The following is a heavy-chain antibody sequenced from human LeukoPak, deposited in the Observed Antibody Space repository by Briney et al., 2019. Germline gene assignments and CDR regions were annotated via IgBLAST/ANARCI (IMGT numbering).Heavy chain of an antibody. CDR3: AKDYLTFGIFSN. CDR1: GFTFSSYA. Sequence: PGGSLRLSCAASGFTFSSYAMNWVRQAPGKGLEWVSAISGSGGSTYYADSVKGRFTISRDNSKNTLYLQMNSLRAENTAVYYCAKDYLTFGIFSNWGQGTLVTVSS. D-gene: IGHD3-9*01. V-gene: IGHV3-23*01. J-gene: IGHJ4*02. CDR2: ISGSGGST.